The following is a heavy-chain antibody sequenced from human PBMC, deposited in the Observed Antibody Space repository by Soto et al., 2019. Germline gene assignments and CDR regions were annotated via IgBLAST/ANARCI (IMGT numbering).Heavy chain of an antibody. CDR1: GYSFTSYW. D-gene: IGHD6-13*01. CDR3: ARTTSTQRIAAAGTESLDY. Sequence: GESLKISCKGSGYSFTSYWIGWVRQMPGKGLEWMGIIYPGDSDTRYSPSFQGQVTISADKSISTAYLQWSSLKASDTAMYYCARTTSTQRIAAAGTESLDYWGQGALVTVS. V-gene: IGHV5-51*01. J-gene: IGHJ4*02. CDR2: IYPGDSDT.